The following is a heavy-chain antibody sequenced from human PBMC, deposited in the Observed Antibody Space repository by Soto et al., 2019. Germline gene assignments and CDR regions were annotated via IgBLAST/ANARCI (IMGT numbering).Heavy chain of an antibody. V-gene: IGHV4-34*01. CDR3: ARDAAAGTIGWFDP. D-gene: IGHD6-13*01. J-gene: IGHJ5*02. Sequence: QVQLQQWGAGLLKPSETLSLTCAVYGGSFSGYYWSWIRQPPGKGLEWIGEINHSGSNNYNPSLKSRVTISVDTSKNQFSLKLSSVTAADTAVYYCARDAAAGTIGWFDPWGQGTLVTVSS. CDR2: INHSGSN. CDR1: GGSFSGYY.